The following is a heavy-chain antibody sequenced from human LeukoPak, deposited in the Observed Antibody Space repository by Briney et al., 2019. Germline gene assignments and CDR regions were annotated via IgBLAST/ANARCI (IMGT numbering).Heavy chain of an antibody. D-gene: IGHD3-16*01. CDR1: GGSFSGYY. Sequence: SETLSLTCAVYGGSFSGYYWSWIRQPPGKGLEWIGSIYYSGRTYYNPSLKSRVTISVDTSKNQFSLKLSSVTAADTAVYYCASSSRWELRYYFDNWGQGTLVTVSS. J-gene: IGHJ4*02. CDR3: ASSSRWELRYYFDN. CDR2: IYYSGRT. V-gene: IGHV4-34*01.